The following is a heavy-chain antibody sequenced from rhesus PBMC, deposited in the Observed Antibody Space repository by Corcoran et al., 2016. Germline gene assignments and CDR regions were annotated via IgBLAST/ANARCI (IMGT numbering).Heavy chain of an antibody. CDR3: ARREYSGSFDY. J-gene: IGHJ4*01. CDR2: ISGSSGST. D-gene: IGHD6-25*01. CDR1: GSSISSGYY. V-gene: IGHV4-99*01. Sequence: QVQLQESGPGLVKPPETLSLTCAVSGSSISSGYYWGWIRQPPGKGLGYIGDISGSSGSTYYNPSLKSRVTISKDTSKNQFSLKLSSVTAADTAVYYCARREYSGSFDYWGQGVLVTVSS.